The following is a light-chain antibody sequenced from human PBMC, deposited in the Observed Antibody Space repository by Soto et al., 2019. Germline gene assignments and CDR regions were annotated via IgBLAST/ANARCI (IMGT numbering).Light chain of an antibody. Sequence: VCQGGRARRSRRHCKRVSSSSLAWYQQIPGQAPRLLMYGASTRATGIPARFSGSGSGTDLPLTISSRLAKDAAPLFRQQYNNGPPWTFGQGTKVDIK. J-gene: IGKJ1*01. CDR1: KRVSSS. CDR2: GAS. CDR3: QQYNNGPPWT. V-gene: IGKV3-15*01.